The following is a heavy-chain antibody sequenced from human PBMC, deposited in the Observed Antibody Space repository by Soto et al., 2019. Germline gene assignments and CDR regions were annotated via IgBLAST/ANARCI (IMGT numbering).Heavy chain of an antibody. Sequence: QVQLVQSGAEVKKPGASVKVSCKASGYTFNSYYIHWVRQAPGQGLEWMGWINPNSDVTGYAQSIQGRVTMTRDMSMTTAYMDLTRLRSDDTAVYYCVRVGLNRNYDFDFWGQGTLITVSS. V-gene: IGHV1-2*02. D-gene: IGHD3-16*01. J-gene: IGHJ4*02. CDR3: VRVGLNRNYDFDF. CDR2: INPNSDVT. CDR1: GYTFNSYY.